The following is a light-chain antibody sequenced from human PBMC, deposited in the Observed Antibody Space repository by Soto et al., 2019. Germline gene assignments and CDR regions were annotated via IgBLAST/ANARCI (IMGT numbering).Light chain of an antibody. Sequence: DIVLTQSPGTLSLSPGERATLSCRASQSVSSNYLAWYQHRPGQAPRLLIYGASSRATGIPDRFSGSGSGTDFTLTISRLEPEDFAVYYCQQYGSSPWTFGQGTKVDIK. J-gene: IGKJ1*01. V-gene: IGKV3-20*01. CDR2: GAS. CDR3: QQYGSSPWT. CDR1: QSVSSNY.